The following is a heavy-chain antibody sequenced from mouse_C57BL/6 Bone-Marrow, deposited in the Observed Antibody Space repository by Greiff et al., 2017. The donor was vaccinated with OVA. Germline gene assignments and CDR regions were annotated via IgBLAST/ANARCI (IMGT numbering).Heavy chain of an antibody. D-gene: IGHD1-1*01. V-gene: IGHV1-5*01. Sequence: EVQLQQSGTVLARPGASVKMSCKTSGYTFTSYWMHWVKQRPGQGLEWIGAIYPGNSDTSYNQKFKGKAKLTAVTSASTAYMELSSLTNEDSAVYYCTRYYYGSTWFAYWGQGTLVTVSA. CDR2: IYPGNSDT. J-gene: IGHJ3*01. CDR3: TRYYYGSTWFAY. CDR1: GYTFTSYW.